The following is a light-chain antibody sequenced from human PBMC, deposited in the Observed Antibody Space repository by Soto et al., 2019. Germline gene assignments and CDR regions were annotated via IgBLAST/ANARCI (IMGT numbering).Light chain of an antibody. V-gene: IGKV3-15*01. CDR1: QRVSSN. J-gene: IGKJ1*01. CDR3: QQYNNCWT. Sequence: EIVMTQSPATLSVSPGERATLSCRASQRVSSNLAWYQQKPGQAPRLLIYGASTRATGIPARFSGSGSGTEFTLTISSMQSEDFAGYYCQQYNNCWTFGQGTKVEIK. CDR2: GAS.